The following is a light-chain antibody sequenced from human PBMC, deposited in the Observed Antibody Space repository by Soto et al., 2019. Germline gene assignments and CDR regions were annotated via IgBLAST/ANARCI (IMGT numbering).Light chain of an antibody. V-gene: IGKV3-20*01. CDR2: GAS. Sequence: EIVLAQSPGTLSLSPGERATLSCRASQSITSSYLAWYQQKPGQAPGLLIYGASSRATGIPDRFSGSGSGTDFTFTISRLEPEDFAVYFCQQYGSSPYTFGQGTKLEIK. J-gene: IGKJ2*01. CDR3: QQYGSSPYT. CDR1: QSITSSY.